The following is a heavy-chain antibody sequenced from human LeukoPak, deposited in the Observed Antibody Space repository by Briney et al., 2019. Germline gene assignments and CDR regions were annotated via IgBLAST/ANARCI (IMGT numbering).Heavy chain of an antibody. Sequence: SETLSLTCTVSGDSISNYDWTWIRQPAGKGLEWIGRIYGSGNTRYNPSLKSRVSMSIDTSKNQFSLRLSSVTAADTAVYFCARGMAAAYDYNWFDSWGQGTLVTVTS. CDR3: ARGMAAAYDYNWFDS. V-gene: IGHV4-4*07. CDR1: GDSISNYD. D-gene: IGHD5-12*01. J-gene: IGHJ5*01. CDR2: IYGSGNT.